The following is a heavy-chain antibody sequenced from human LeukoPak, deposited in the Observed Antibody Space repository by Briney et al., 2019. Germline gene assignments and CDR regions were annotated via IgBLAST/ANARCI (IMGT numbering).Heavy chain of an antibody. J-gene: IGHJ4*02. CDR1: GFTSSSYG. V-gene: IGHV3-33*01. CDR3: ARLVGATGLDY. Sequence: GGSLRLSCAASGFTSSSYGMHWVRQAPGKGLEWVAVIWYDGSNKYYADSVKGRFTISRDNSKNTLYLQMSSLRAEDTAVYYCARLVGATGLDYWGQGTLVTVSS. D-gene: IGHD1-26*01. CDR2: IWYDGSNK.